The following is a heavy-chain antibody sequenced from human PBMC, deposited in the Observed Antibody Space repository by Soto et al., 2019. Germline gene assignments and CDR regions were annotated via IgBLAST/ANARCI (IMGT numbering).Heavy chain of an antibody. CDR1: GYVFTGYY. CDR3: ARAIAAGGTNWFDP. J-gene: IGHJ5*02. CDR2: INPNSGDT. V-gene: IGHV1-2*02. D-gene: IGHD6-13*01. Sequence: ASVQVSCKSSGYVFTGYYMHRVRQAPGQGLEWMGWINPNSGDTNYAQKFQGRVTMTRDTSISTVYMELSRLRSDDTAVYYCARAIAAGGTNWFDPWGQGTLVTVAS.